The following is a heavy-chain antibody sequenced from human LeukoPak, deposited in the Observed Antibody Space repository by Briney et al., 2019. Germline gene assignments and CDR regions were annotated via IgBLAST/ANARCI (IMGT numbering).Heavy chain of an antibody. CDR2: ISTTSSYI. J-gene: IGHJ4*02. CDR1: GFTFRSYS. CDR3: ARVSRVYDGSGDDY. D-gene: IGHD3-22*01. V-gene: IGHV3-21*01. Sequence: NPGGSLRLSCVVSGFTFRSYSMTWVRQAPGKGLEWVSSISTTSSYIYYADSVKGRFTISRDNAKNSLFLQMNSLRAEDTAVYYCARVSRVYDGSGDDYWGQGTLVTVSS.